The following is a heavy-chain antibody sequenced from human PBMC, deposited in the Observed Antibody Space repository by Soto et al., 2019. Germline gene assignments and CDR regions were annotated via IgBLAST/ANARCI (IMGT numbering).Heavy chain of an antibody. Sequence: ASVKVSCKASGYTFTSYAMHWVRQAPGQRLEWMGWINAGNGNTKYSQKFQGRVTITRDTSASTAYMELSSLRSEDTAVYYCARTSGRSGWYSAGGDVWGQGTTVTVSS. V-gene: IGHV1-3*01. J-gene: IGHJ6*02. CDR1: GYTFTSYA. CDR3: ARTSGRSGWYSAGGDV. D-gene: IGHD6-19*01. CDR2: INAGNGNT.